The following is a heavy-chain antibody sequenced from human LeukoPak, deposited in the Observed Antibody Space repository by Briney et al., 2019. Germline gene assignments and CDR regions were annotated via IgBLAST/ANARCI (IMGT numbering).Heavy chain of an antibody. D-gene: IGHD3-10*01. CDR2: IKSKTDGGTT. CDR3: TTDPASYGSGEVGGYYGMDV. CDR1: GFTFSNAW. J-gene: IGHJ6*02. V-gene: IGHV3-15*01. Sequence: GGSLRLSCAASGFTFSNAWMSWVRQAPGKGLEWVGRIKSKTDGGTTDYDAPVKGRFTISRDDSKNTLYLQMNSLKTEDTAVYYCTTDPASYGSGEVGGYYGMDVWGQGTTVTVSS.